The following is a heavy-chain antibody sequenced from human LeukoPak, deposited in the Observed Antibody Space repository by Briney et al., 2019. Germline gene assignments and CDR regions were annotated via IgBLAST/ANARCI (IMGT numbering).Heavy chain of an antibody. V-gene: IGHV3-23*01. D-gene: IGHD2-15*01. CDR3: ARHSSQGTFDN. CDR1: GFTFSSFA. CDR2: ISANGGTT. J-gene: IGHJ4*02. Sequence: PGGSLRLSCAASGFTFSSFAMSWVRQAPGKGLECVSLISANGGTTYYADSVKGRFTISRDNSKSTLYLQMNSLRAEDTAVYNCARHSSQGTFDNWGQGALVTVSS.